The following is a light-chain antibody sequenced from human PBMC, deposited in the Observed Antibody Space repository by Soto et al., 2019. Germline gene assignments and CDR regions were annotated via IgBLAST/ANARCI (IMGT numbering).Light chain of an antibody. Sequence: DIQMTQAPSSLSASVGDRVTITCRASQSISSYLNWYQQNPGKAPKLLIYAASSLQSGVPSWFSGSGSGTDFTLTISSLQPEDCATYYCQQSYSTPRSFGQGTKVEIK. CDR1: QSISSY. CDR3: QQSYSTPRS. J-gene: IGKJ1*01. CDR2: AAS. V-gene: IGKV1-39*01.